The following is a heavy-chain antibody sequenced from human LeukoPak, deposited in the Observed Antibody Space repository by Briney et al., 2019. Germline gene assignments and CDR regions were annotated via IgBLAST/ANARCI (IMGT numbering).Heavy chain of an antibody. CDR2: INSDGSST. CDR3: ARVVERRYYYYGMDV. CDR1: GFTFSSYW. V-gene: IGHV3-74*01. J-gene: IGHJ6*02. Sequence: GSLRLSCAASGFTFSSYWMYWVRQAPGKGLVWVSRINSDGSSTSHADSVKGRFTISRDNAKNSLYLQMNSLRAEDTAVYYCARVVERRYYYYGMDVWGQGTTVTVS. D-gene: IGHD1-1*01.